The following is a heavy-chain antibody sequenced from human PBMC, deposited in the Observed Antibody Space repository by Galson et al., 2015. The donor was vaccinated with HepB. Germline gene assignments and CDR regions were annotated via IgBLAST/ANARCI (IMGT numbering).Heavy chain of an antibody. V-gene: IGHV1-2*02. D-gene: IGHD6-13*01. J-gene: IGHJ4*02. CDR3: ARRGIAAAGTFVDY. Sequence: SVKVSCKASGYTFTGYYMHWVRQAPGQGLEWMGWINPNSGGTNYAQKFQGRVTMTRDTSISTAYLQWSSLKASDTAMYYCARRGIAAAGTFVDYWGQGTLVTVSS. CDR2: INPNSGGT. CDR1: GYTFTGYY.